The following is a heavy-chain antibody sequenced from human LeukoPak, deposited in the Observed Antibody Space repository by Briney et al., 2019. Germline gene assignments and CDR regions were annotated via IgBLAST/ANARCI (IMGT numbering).Heavy chain of an antibody. Sequence: SETLSLTCTVSGGSISSYYWSWIRQPPGKGLEWIGYIYYSGSTNYNPSLKSRVTISVDTSKNQFSLKLSPVTAADTAVYYCARGSGVAAAGSARSWFDPWGQGTLVTVSS. D-gene: IGHD6-13*01. V-gene: IGHV4-59*08. J-gene: IGHJ5*02. CDR2: IYYSGST. CDR3: ARGSGVAAAGSARSWFDP. CDR1: GGSISSYY.